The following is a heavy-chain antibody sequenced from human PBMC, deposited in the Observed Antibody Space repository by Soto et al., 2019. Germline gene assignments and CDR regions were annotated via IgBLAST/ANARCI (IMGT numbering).Heavy chain of an antibody. V-gene: IGHV3-21*01. J-gene: IGHJ4*01. CDR3: ARIFWSGTITEYYFDY. CDR1: GFTFSSYS. Sequence: GRSLRLSCAASGFTFSSYSMYWVRQAPGKGLEWVSSISTTSTYIYYADSVKGRFTISRDNAKSSLYLQMNSLRAEDTAVYYCARIFWSGTITEYYFDYWGHGTLVTVSS. D-gene: IGHD3-3*01. CDR2: ISTTSTYI.